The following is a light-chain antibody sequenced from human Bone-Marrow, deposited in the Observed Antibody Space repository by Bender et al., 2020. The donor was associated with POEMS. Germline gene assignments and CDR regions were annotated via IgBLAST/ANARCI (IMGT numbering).Light chain of an antibody. CDR3: SSYTSSSTRV. Sequence: QSALTQPASVSGSPGQSITISCTGTGSDLGGFNYVSWYQQHPGKAPKLMIYDVTNRPLGVSNRFSGSKSGNTASLTISGLQADDEADYYCSSYTSSSTRVFGGGTKLTVL. V-gene: IGLV2-14*03. CDR2: DVT. J-gene: IGLJ2*01. CDR1: GSDLGGFNY.